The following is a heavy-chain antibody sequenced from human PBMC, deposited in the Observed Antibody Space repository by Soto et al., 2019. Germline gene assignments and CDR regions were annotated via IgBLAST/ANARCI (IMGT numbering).Heavy chain of an antibody. CDR2: IYYSGST. Sequence: PSETLSLTCTVSGGSISSGDYYWSWIRQPPGKGLEWIGYIYYSGSTYYNPSLKSRVTISVDTSKNQFSLRLSSVTAADTAMYYCARARLRAVYAFDIWGQGTMVTVS. CDR1: GGSISSGDYY. J-gene: IGHJ3*02. D-gene: IGHD5-12*01. V-gene: IGHV4-30-4*01. CDR3: ARARLRAVYAFDI.